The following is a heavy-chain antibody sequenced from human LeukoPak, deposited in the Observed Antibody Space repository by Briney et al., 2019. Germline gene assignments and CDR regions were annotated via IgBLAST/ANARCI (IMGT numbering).Heavy chain of an antibody. CDR2: IIPIFGTA. D-gene: IGHD5-18*01. CDR1: GGTFSSYA. CDR3: ARAGTAMSTLDY. Sequence: SVKVSCKASGGTFSSYAISWVRQAPGQGLEWMGGIIPIFGTANYAQKFQGRVTITADESTSTAYMELSSLRSKDTAVYYCARAGTAMSTLDYWGQGTLVTVSS. J-gene: IGHJ4*02. V-gene: IGHV1-69*13.